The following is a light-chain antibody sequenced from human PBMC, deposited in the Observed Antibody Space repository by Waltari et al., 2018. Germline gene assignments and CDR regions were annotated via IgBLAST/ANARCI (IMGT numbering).Light chain of an antibody. CDR2: EVT. Sequence: QSALTQPPSASGSPGQSVTISCTGTSSDFGNYNFVSWYQQHPGKAPKVIIYEVTKRSSGVPVRFSGSKSGNTASLPVSGLQAEDEADYYCSSFAGRWVFGGGTKLTVL. CDR3: SSFAGRWV. V-gene: IGLV2-8*01. CDR1: SSDFGNYNF. J-gene: IGLJ3*02.